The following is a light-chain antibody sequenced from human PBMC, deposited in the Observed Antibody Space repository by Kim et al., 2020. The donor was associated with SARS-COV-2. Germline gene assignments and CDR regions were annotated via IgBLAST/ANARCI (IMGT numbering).Light chain of an antibody. V-gene: IGKV1-27*01. CDR1: QDIANS. J-gene: IGKJ1*01. CDR3: QKYNSAPWT. CDR2: GAA. Sequence: DRVTITCRASQDIANSLAWYQQKPGKVPQVLIYGAATLQSGVPSRFSGSGSGTEFTLTIGSLQTADVATYYCQKYNSAPWTFG.